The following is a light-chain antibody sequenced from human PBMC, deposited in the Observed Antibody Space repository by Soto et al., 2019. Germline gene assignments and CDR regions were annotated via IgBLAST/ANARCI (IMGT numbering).Light chain of an antibody. V-gene: IGKV1-33*01. CDR3: QQYSHLIT. CDR2: DAS. Sequence: DIQMTQSPSSLSASVGDRVTITCQASQDISNYLNWYQQKLGKAPKLLIYDASNLETGVPSRFSGSGSGTDFTFTISSLQPEDIATYYCQQYSHLITFGQGTLLEIK. CDR1: QDISNY. J-gene: IGKJ5*01.